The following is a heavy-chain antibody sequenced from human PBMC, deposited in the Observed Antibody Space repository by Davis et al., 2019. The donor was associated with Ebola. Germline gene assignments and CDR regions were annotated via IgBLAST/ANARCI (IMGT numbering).Heavy chain of an antibody. V-gene: IGHV4-34*01. D-gene: IGHD4-17*01. Sequence: MPGGSLRLSCAVYGGSFSGYYWSWIRQPPGKGLEWIGEINHSGSTNYNPSLKSRVTISVDTSKNRFSLKLNSVTPEDTAVYYCARLYGDYAPYAFDIWGQGTMVTVSS. CDR2: INHSGST. J-gene: IGHJ3*02. CDR1: GGSFSGYY. CDR3: ARLYGDYAPYAFDI.